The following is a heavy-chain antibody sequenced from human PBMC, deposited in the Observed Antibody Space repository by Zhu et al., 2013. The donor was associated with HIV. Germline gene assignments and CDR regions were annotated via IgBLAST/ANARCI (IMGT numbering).Heavy chain of an antibody. J-gene: IGHJ3*01. CDR3: ARDGDFDSNKKWTYETLKF. CDR2: ISSKNGEK. Sequence: QVQLVQSGAEVKTPGASVIVSCKTSGYSFTTYGISWVRQAPGQGPEWMGWISSKNGEKIYAEKFQGRIIMTTDTSTNTGYMEVTSLTADDTAMYYCARDGDFDSNKKWTYETLKFWGQGTMVTVSS. D-gene: IGHD4-4*01. CDR1: GYSFTTYG. V-gene: IGHV1-18*01.